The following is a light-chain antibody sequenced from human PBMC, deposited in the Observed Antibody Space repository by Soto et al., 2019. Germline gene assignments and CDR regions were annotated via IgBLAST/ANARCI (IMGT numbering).Light chain of an antibody. V-gene: IGKV1-5*01. J-gene: IGKJ2*01. CDR3: QQYNSYKYT. CDR2: DAS. Sequence: DIQMTQSPSTLSASVGDRVTITCRASQSISSWLAWYQQKPGKAPKLLIYDASSLESGVPSRFSGSGSGTEFTLTISSLQHDDFATYYCQQYNSYKYTFGQGTKVDIK. CDR1: QSISSW.